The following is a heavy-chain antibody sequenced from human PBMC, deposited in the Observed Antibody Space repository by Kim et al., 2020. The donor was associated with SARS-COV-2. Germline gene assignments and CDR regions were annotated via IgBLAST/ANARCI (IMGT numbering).Heavy chain of an antibody. CDR3: ARDWPRIAAAGTGYYYYGMDV. Sequence: SETLSLTCTVSGGSISSYYWSWIRQPPGKGLEWIGYIYYSGSTNYNPSLKSRVTISVDTSKNQFSLKLSSVTAADTAVYYCARDWPRIAAAGTGYYYYGMDVWGQGTTVTVSS. V-gene: IGHV4-59*01. J-gene: IGHJ6*02. CDR2: IYYSGST. CDR1: GGSISSYY. D-gene: IGHD6-13*01.